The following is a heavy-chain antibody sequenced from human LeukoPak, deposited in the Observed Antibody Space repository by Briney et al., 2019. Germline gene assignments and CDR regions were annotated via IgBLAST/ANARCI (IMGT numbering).Heavy chain of an antibody. J-gene: IGHJ3*02. CDR1: GFTFSSYA. CDR3: ARENYLYYYDSSGYYYGRGAFDI. Sequence: PGGSLRLSCAASGFTFSSYAMHWVRQAPGKGLEWVAVISYDGSNKYYADSVKGRFTISRDNSKNTLYLQMNSLRAEDTAVYYCARENYLYYYDSSGYYYGRGAFDIWGQGTMVTVSS. CDR2: ISYDGSNK. V-gene: IGHV3-30-3*01. D-gene: IGHD3-22*01.